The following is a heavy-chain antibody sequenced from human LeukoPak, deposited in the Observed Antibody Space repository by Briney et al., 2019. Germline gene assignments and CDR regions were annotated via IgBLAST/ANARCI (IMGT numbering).Heavy chain of an antibody. D-gene: IGHD2-15*01. CDR2: IKQDGNDK. CDR3: ARDRRAAETPYNWFDP. J-gene: IGHJ5*02. CDR1: GFTFSGYY. Sequence: PGGSLRLSCVASGFTFSGYYMSWVRQAPGKGPEWVADIKQDGNDKSYVDSVKGRFTISRDNTKNSLYLQMNSLRGEDTAVYYCARDRRAAETPYNWFDPWGQGTLVTVSS. V-gene: IGHV3-7*01.